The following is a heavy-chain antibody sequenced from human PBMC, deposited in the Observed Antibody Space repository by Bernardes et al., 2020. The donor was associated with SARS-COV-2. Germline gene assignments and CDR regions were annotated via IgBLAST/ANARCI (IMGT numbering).Heavy chain of an antibody. CDR2: ISTRGAT. D-gene: IGHD3-10*01. CDR3: ARGPPDYYGSSSGNSYNSFDP. J-gene: IGHJ5*02. Sequence: SETLSLTCDVSGISISNYIYYWSWIRQPAGKGLEWLGRISTRGATNYNPSFKSRLTISIDTSSNQFSLKLRSLTAADTALYFCARGPPDYYGSSSGNSYNSFDPWGQGTLVTVSS. V-gene: IGHV4-61*02. CDR1: GISISNYIYY.